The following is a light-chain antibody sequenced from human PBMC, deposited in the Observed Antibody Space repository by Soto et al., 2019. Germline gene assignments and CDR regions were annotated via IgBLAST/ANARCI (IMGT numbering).Light chain of an antibody. Sequence: QSVLTQPASVSGSPGQSITISCTGTSSDVGGYNYVSWYQQHPGKAPKLMIYDVSNRPSGVSSRFSGSKSRNTASLTISGLQAEDEADYYCSSYTGSSTVVFGGGTQLTVL. V-gene: IGLV2-14*03. J-gene: IGLJ2*01. CDR3: SSYTGSSTVV. CDR2: DVS. CDR1: SSDVGGYNY.